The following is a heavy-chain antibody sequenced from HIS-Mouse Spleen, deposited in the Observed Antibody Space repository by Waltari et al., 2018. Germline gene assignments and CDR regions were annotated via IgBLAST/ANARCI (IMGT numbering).Heavy chain of an antibody. V-gene: IGHV4-34*01. D-gene: IGHD3-22*01. Sequence: QVQLQQWGAGLLKPSESLSLTCAVYGGFFSGYYWSWIRSPPGKGLEWIGEINHSGRTNYNPSLKSRVTISVDTSKNQFSLKLSSVTAADTAVYYCARAQDYYDSSGWGFDPWGQGTLVTVSS. J-gene: IGHJ5*02. CDR3: ARAQDYYDSSGWGFDP. CDR2: INHSGRT. CDR1: GGFFSGYY.